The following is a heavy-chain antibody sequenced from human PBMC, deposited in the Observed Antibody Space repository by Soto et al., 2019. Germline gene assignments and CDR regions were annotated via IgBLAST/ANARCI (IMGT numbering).Heavy chain of an antibody. D-gene: IGHD2-21*01. V-gene: IGHV3-23*01. CDR2: ISARGGSL. CDR3: AKGSFEYCAWVDK. Sequence: EVQLLESGGGLVQPGGSLRLSCAASGFSFSSYAMVWVRQAPGKGLEWVSVISARGGSLYFADSVKGRFTISRDNSKNVLSLEINSLRAEGTATYFCAKGSFEYCAWVDKWGQRTLVVVSS. CDR1: GFSFSSYA. J-gene: IGHJ4*02.